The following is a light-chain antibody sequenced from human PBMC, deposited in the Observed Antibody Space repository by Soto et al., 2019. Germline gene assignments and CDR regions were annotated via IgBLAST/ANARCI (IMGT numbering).Light chain of an antibody. CDR3: QQRSNWPPH. Sequence: EIVLTQSPATLSLSPEERATLSCRASQSVSSYLAWYQQKPGQAPRLLIYDASNRATGIPARFSGSGSGTDFTLTISSLEPEDFAVYYCQQRSNWPPHFGGGTKVEIK. CDR2: DAS. J-gene: IGKJ4*01. V-gene: IGKV3-11*01. CDR1: QSVSSY.